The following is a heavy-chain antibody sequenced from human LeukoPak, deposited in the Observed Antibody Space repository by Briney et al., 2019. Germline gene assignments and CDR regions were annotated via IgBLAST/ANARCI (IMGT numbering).Heavy chain of an antibody. CDR3: ARVHYSGSGQSSYFDY. V-gene: IGHV4-61*01. D-gene: IGHD3-10*01. J-gene: IGHJ4*02. Sequence: PSETLPLTCTVSGGSVSSGSYYWSWIRQPPGKGLEWIGYIYYSGSTNYNPSLKSRVTISVDTSKNQFSLQLTSVTAADTAVYFCARVHYSGSGQSSYFDYWGQGSLVTVSS. CDR1: GGSVSSGSYY. CDR2: IYYSGST.